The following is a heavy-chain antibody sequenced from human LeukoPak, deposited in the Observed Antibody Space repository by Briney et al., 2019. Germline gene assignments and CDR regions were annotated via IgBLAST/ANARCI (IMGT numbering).Heavy chain of an antibody. CDR3: ARGRVVDSGSYLY. CDR1: GGSFSGYY. J-gene: IGHJ4*02. CDR2: INNSGST. V-gene: IGHV4-34*01. Sequence: SETLSLTCAVYGGSFSGYYWSWIRQPPGKGLEWIGEINNSGSTNYNPSLKSRVTISVDTSKNQFSLKLSSVTAADTAVYYCARGRVVDSGSYLYWGQGTLVTVSS. D-gene: IGHD3-10*01.